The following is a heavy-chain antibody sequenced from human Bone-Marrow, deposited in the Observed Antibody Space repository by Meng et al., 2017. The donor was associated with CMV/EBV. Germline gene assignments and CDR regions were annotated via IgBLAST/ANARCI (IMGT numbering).Heavy chain of an antibody. CDR1: GLTLSEYY. V-gene: IGHV3-11*01. D-gene: IGHD2-15*01. J-gene: IGHJ3*01. Sequence: LPCEASGLTLSEYYMSWIRQAPGKGLEWVSFITGSSSTIFYSDSVKGRFTVSRDNTRNSVYLQMDSLRVDDMAVYYCARSRIGPFDVWGQGTMVTVSS. CDR2: ITGSSSTI. CDR3: ARSRIGPFDV.